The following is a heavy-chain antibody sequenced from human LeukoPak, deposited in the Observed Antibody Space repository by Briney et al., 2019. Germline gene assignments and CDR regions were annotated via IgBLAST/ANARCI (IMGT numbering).Heavy chain of an antibody. CDR1: GGSFSGYY. Sequence: SETLSLTCAVYGGSFSGYYWSWIRQPPGKGLEWIGEINHSGSTNYNPSLKSRVTISVDTSKNQSSLKLSSVTAADTAVYYCARGADIAVLVATSDAFDIWGQGTMVTVSS. D-gene: IGHD6-19*01. J-gene: IGHJ3*02. V-gene: IGHV4-34*01. CDR2: INHSGST. CDR3: ARGADIAVLVATSDAFDI.